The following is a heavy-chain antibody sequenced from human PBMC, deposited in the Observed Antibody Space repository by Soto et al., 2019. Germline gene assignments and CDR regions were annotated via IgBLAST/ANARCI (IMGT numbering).Heavy chain of an antibody. CDR3: AREGYDSSGYYEHFDF. Sequence: EVHLVESGGDLVQPGGSLRLTCEASGFTFSDYNMNWVRQAPGKGPEWISFISGSGDTIYYADSVKGRFTISRDNAKTSLSLHMKNLRDEDTAVYYCAREGYDSSGYYEHFDFWGQGSLVTVSS. V-gene: IGHV3-48*02. D-gene: IGHD3-22*01. J-gene: IGHJ4*02. CDR2: ISGSGDTI. CDR1: GFTFSDYN.